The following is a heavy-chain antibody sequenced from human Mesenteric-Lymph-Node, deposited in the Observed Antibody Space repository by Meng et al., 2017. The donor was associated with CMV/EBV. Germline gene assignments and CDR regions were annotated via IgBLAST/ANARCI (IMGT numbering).Heavy chain of an antibody. CDR3: ARHDYGGTTFDY. D-gene: IGHD4-23*01. Sequence: SETLSLTCTVSGGSISSSSYYWGWIRQPPGKGLEWIGSIYYSGSTYYNPSLKSRVTISVDTSKNQFSLKLSSVTASDTAVYYCARHDYGGTTFDYWGQGTLVTVSS. V-gene: IGHV4-39*01. J-gene: IGHJ4*02. CDR1: GGSISSSSYY. CDR2: IYYSGST.